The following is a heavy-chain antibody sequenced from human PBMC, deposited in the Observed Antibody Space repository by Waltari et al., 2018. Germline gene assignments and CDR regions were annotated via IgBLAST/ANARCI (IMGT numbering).Heavy chain of an antibody. CDR2: IYYSGST. CDR1: GGSISSYY. J-gene: IGHJ4*02. Sequence: QVQLQESGPGLVKPSETLSLTCTVSGGSISSYYWSWIRQPPGKGLEWNGYIYYSGSTNYNPSLKSRVTISVDTSKNQFSLKLSSVTAADTAVYYCARDGLGYFDYWGQGTLVTVSS. V-gene: IGHV4-59*01. CDR3: ARDGLGYFDY. D-gene: IGHD6-19*01.